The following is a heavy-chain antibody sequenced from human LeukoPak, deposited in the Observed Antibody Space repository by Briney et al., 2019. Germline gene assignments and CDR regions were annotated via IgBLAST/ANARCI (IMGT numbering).Heavy chain of an antibody. V-gene: IGHV3-7*01. J-gene: IGHJ4*02. CDR2: IKEDGSEK. CDR3: ARDVRRGSIDY. D-gene: IGHD1-26*01. Sequence: GGSLRLSCAASGFTLSSHWMNWVRQAPGKGLEWVASIKEDGSEKNYVDSVRGRLTISRDNAKNSLYLQMNSLRAEDTAVYYCARDVRRGSIDYWGQGTLVTVSS. CDR1: GFTLSSHW.